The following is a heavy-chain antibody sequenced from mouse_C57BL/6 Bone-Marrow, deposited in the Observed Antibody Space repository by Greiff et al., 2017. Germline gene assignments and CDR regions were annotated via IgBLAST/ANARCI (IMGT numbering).Heavy chain of an antibody. D-gene: IGHD2-2*01. CDR2: ISDGGSYT. V-gene: IGHV5-4*03. Sequence: EVNVVESGGGLVKPGGSLKLSCAASGFTFSSYAMSWVRQTPEKRLEWVATISDGGSYTYYPDNVKGRFTISRDNAKNNLYLQMSHLKSEDTAMYYCARGGYDVDYWGQGTTLTVSS. J-gene: IGHJ2*01. CDR3: ARGGYDVDY. CDR1: GFTFSSYA.